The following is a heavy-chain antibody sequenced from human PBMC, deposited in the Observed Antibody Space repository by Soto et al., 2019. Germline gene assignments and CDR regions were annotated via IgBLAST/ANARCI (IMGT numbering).Heavy chain of an antibody. CDR2: ISSTTNYI. Sequence: SGGSLRLSCAASGFTFTRYSMNWVRQAPGKGLEWVSSISSTTNYIYYGDSMKGRFTISRDNAKNSLYLEMNSLRAEDTAVYYCAKDLGYSYGFYYYYGMDVWGQGTTVTVSS. V-gene: IGHV3-21*06. J-gene: IGHJ6*02. D-gene: IGHD5-18*01. CDR1: GFTFTRYS. CDR3: AKDLGYSYGFYYYYGMDV.